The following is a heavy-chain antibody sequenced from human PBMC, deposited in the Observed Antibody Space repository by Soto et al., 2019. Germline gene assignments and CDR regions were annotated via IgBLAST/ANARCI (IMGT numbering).Heavy chain of an antibody. CDR2: INHSGST. J-gene: IGHJ4*02. Sequence: PSETLSLTCAVYGGSFSGYYWSWIRQPPGKGLEWIGEINHSGSTNYNPSLKSRVTISVDTSKNQFSLKLSSVTAADTAVYYCARGMTTVTLQQPYYFDYWGQGTLVTVSS. D-gene: IGHD4-17*01. CDR3: ARGMTTVTLQQPYYFDY. V-gene: IGHV4-34*01. CDR1: GGSFSGYY.